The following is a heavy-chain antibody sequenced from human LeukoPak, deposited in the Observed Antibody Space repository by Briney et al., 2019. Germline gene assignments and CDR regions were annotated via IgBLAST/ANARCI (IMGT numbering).Heavy chain of an antibody. CDR1: GFTFSAYA. CDR2: ISHDESNY. CDR3: ARARTGSYYSPFGY. V-gene: IGHV3-30*04. Sequence: AGGSLRLSCTASGFTFSAYALHWVRQAPGKGLEWVAVISHDESNYYHAESVKGRFSISRDDSKNTLVLQMNSLTTEDAGVYYCARARTGSYYSPFGYWGPGTLVTVSS. J-gene: IGHJ1*01. D-gene: IGHD1-26*01.